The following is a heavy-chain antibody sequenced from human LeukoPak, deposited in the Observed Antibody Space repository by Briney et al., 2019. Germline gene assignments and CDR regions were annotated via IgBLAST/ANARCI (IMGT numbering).Heavy chain of an antibody. D-gene: IGHD2-21*01. CDR2: INPNNGDT. V-gene: IGHV1-2*02. J-gene: IGHJ5*02. CDR1: GYTFTGYH. CDR3: ARHVAASVWFDP. Sequence: ASVKVSCTASGYTFTGYHIHWVRQAPGQGLEWMGWINPNNGDTYYAQNFQGRVTMTRDTSISTAYMEVSRLRSDDTAIYYCARHVAASVWFDPWGQGTLVTVSS.